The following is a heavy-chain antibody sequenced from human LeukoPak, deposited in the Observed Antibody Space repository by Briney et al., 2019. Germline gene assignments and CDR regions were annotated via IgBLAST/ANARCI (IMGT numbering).Heavy chain of an antibody. D-gene: IGHD6-19*01. J-gene: IGHJ4*02. CDR1: GFTFSSYG. Sequence: PGGSLRLSCAASGFTFSSYGMHWVRQAPGKGLEWVAVIWYDGSNKYYADSVKGRFTISRDNSKNTLYLQMNSLRAEDTAVYYCARSTEWGAVAAGSWFDYWGQGTLVTVSS. CDR3: ARSTEWGAVAAGSWFDY. V-gene: IGHV3-33*08. CDR2: IWYDGSNK.